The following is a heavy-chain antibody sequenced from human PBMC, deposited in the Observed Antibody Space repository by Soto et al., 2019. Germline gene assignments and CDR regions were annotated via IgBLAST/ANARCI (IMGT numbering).Heavy chain of an antibody. J-gene: IGHJ4*02. V-gene: IGHV1-18*01. D-gene: IGHD2-15*01. CDR1: GYTFTSYG. CDR3: ARGAGYCSGGSCYSHFDY. CDR2: ISAYNGNT. Sequence: GASVKVSCKASGYTFTSYGISWVRQAPGQGLEWMGWISAYNGNTNYAQKLQGRVTMTTDTSTSTAYMELRSLRSDDTAVYYCARGAGYCSGGSCYSHFDYWGQGTLVTVSS.